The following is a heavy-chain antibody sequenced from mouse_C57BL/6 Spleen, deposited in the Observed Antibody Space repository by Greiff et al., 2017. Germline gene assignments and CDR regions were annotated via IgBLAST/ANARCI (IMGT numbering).Heavy chain of an antibody. J-gene: IGHJ1*03. D-gene: IGHD1-1*01. V-gene: IGHV10-1*01. CDR1: GFSFNTYA. CDR3: VRHYGSSYWYFDV. Sequence: DVMLVESGGGLVQPKGSLKLSCAASGFSFNTYAMNWVRQAPGKGLEWVARIRSKSNNYATYYADSVKDRFTISRDDSESMLYLQMNNLKTEDTAMYYCVRHYGSSYWYFDVWGTGTTVTVSS. CDR2: IRSKSNNYAT.